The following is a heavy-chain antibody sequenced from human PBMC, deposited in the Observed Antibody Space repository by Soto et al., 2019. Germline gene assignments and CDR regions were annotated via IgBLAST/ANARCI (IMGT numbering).Heavy chain of an antibody. CDR2: IWYDGSNK. CDR1: GFTFSSYG. V-gene: IGHV3-33*01. D-gene: IGHD4-17*01. J-gene: IGHJ4*02. CDR3: ARFHTVTTGFDY. Sequence: SLRLSCAASGFTFSSYGMHWVRQAPGKGLEWVAVIWYDGSNKYYADSVKGRFTISRDNSKNTLYLQMNSLRAEDTAVYYCARFHTVTTGFDYWGQGTLVTVSS.